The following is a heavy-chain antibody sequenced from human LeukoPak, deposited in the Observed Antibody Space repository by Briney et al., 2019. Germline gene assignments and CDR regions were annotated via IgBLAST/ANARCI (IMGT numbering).Heavy chain of an antibody. CDR2: INPNSGGT. Sequence: ASVKVSCKASGYTFTSFDINWVRQATGQGLEWMGWINPNSGGTNYAQKFQGRVTMTRDTSISTAYMELSRLRSDDTAVYYCACYYGSGSYYNGAFDYWGQGTLVTVSS. D-gene: IGHD3-10*01. CDR1: GYTFTSFD. J-gene: IGHJ4*02. CDR3: ACYYGSGSYYNGAFDY. V-gene: IGHV1-2*02.